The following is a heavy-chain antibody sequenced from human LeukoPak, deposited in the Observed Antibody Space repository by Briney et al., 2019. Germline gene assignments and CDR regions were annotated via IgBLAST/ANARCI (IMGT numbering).Heavy chain of an antibody. J-gene: IGHJ3*02. D-gene: IGHD6-19*01. CDR1: GYTFTSYY. Sequence: ASVKVSCKASGYTFTSYYMHWVRQAPGQGLEWMGIINPSGGSTSYAQKFQGRVTMTRDTSTSTVYMELSSLRPEDTAVYYCARDGVAVAGTRVPNAFDIWGQGTMVTVSS. CDR3: ARDGVAVAGTRVPNAFDI. V-gene: IGHV1-46*01. CDR2: INPSGGST.